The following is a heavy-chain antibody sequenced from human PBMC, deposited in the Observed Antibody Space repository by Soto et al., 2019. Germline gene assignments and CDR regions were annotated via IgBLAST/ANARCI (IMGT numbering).Heavy chain of an antibody. Sequence: GASVKVSCKASGGTFSRYAISWVRRAPGQGLEWIGGFIPIYGTRNYAQKFQGRVTITADESTSTAYMELSSLRSEDTAVYYCARAERPFGDYDTSYSAMDVCAQRTSVPISS. D-gene: IGHD4-17*01. CDR3: ARAERPFGDYDTSYSAMDV. CDR2: FIPIYGTR. CDR1: GGTFSRYA. V-gene: IGHV1-69*13. J-gene: IGHJ6*02.